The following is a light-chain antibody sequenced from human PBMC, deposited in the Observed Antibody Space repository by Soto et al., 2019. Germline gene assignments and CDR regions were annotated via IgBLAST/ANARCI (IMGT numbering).Light chain of an antibody. Sequence: EIVMTQSPATLSVSPGERATLSCRASQSVSSNLAWSQQKPGQAPRLLIYGASTRATGIPARFSGSGSGTEFTLTISSLQSEDFAVYYCQQYNNWPRVTFGGGTKVEIK. CDR2: GAS. CDR3: QQYNNWPRVT. CDR1: QSVSSN. J-gene: IGKJ4*01. V-gene: IGKV3-15*01.